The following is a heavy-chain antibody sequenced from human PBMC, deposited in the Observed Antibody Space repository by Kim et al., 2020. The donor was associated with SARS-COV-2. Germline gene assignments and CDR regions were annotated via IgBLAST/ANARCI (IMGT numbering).Heavy chain of an antibody. CDR1: GGSITSYY. Sequence: SETLSLTCTVSGGSITSYYWTWIRQPAGKGLQWIGRIYASGSTNYNRSLKSRVAMSVDTSKNQFSLNLTSVAAADTAVYFCAREKQDDSSGSLRNFDYWGHGTLVTVSS. CDR3: AREKQDDSSGSLRNFDY. CDR2: IYASGST. J-gene: IGHJ4*01. V-gene: IGHV4-4*07. D-gene: IGHD3-22*01.